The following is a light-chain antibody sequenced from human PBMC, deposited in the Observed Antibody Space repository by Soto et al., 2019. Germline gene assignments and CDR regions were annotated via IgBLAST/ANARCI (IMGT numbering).Light chain of an antibody. V-gene: IGLV2-14*01. CDR2: EVS. CDR3: SSYTSSGTRV. J-gene: IGLJ1*01. CDR1: TSDVGGYNF. Sequence: QSALTQPASVSGSPGQSITISCTGTTSDVGGYNFVSWYQLHPGKAPKLMIFEVSNRPSGVSNRFSGSKSGNTASLTISGLQAEDEADYYCSSYTSSGTRVFGTGTKLNVL.